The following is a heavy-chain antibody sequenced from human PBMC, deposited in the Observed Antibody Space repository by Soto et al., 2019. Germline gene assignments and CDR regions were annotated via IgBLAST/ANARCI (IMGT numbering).Heavy chain of an antibody. CDR3: ARDRYYDILTGYYDNWFDP. CDR1: GFTFSSYW. D-gene: IGHD3-9*01. Sequence: QPGGSLRLSCAASGFTFSSYWMHWVRQAPGKGLVWVSRTNSDGSSTSYADSVKGRFTISRDNSKNTLYMQMNSLRAEDTAVYYCARDRYYDILTGYYDNWFDPWGQGTLVTVSS. V-gene: IGHV3-74*01. CDR2: TNSDGSST. J-gene: IGHJ5*02.